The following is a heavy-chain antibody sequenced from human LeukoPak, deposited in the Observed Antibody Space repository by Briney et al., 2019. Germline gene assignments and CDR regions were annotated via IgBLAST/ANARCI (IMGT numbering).Heavy chain of an antibody. Sequence: ASVKVSCKASGYTFTSHDINWVRQATGQGLEWMGWMNPNSGNTGYAQKFQGRVTMTRNTSISTAYMELSSLRSEDTAVYYCARGQGARGAVAHDYWGQGTLVTVSS. CDR3: ARGQGARGAVAHDY. V-gene: IGHV1-8*01. CDR2: MNPNSGNT. J-gene: IGHJ4*02. CDR1: GYTFTSHD. D-gene: IGHD6-19*01.